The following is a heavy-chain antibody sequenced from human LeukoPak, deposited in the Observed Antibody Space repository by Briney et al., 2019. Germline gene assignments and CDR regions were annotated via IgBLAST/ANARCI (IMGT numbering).Heavy chain of an antibody. J-gene: IGHJ4*02. V-gene: IGHV3-23*01. CDR1: GFTFSDYY. CDR3: AKVINSGFYYYFDY. D-gene: IGHD3-22*01. Sequence: GGSLRLSCAASGFTFSDYYMSWIRQAPGKGLEWVSAISHSSSGTYYVDSVRGRFTISRDNSKNLLYMQMNSLRAEDTAVYYCAKVINSGFYYYFDYWGQGTLVTVSS. CDR2: ISHSSSGT.